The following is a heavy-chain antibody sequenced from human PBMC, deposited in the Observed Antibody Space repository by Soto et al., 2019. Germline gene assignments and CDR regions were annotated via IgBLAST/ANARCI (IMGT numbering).Heavy chain of an antibody. D-gene: IGHD6-13*01. CDR3: ARRERAAGSEWWFDP. J-gene: IGHJ5*02. CDR2: IYYSGST. Sequence: QLQLQESGPGLVKPSETLSLTCTVSGGSISSSSFHWGWIRQPPGKGLEWIGSIYYSGSTYYSPSHKSRVTITADTSKNQFSLKLSSVTAADTAVYYWARRERAAGSEWWFDPWCQGTLVTVSS. V-gene: IGHV4-39*01. CDR1: GGSISSSSFH.